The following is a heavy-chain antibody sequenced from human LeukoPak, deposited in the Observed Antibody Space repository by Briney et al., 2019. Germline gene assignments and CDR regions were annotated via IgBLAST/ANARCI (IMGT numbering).Heavy chain of an antibody. CDR1: GFSFDDYG. D-gene: IGHD3-22*01. Sequence: TGGSLRLSCAASGFSFDDYGMSWVRQAPGKGLEWVSGINWNGGSTGYADSVKGRFTISRDNAKNSLYLQMNSLRAEDTAVYYCASNTYYYDSSGYYFFWGQGTMVTVSS. J-gene: IGHJ3*01. CDR3: ASNTYYYDSSGYYFF. V-gene: IGHV3-20*04. CDR2: INWNGGST.